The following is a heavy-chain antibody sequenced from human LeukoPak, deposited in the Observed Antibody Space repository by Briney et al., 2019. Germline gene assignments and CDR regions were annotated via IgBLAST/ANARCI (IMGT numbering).Heavy chain of an antibody. CDR1: GGSISSGSYH. D-gene: IGHD2-15*01. Sequence: SETLSLTCTVSGGSISSGSYHWSWIRQPAGKGLEWIGRIYTSGSTKYNPSLKSRVTISVDTSKNQFSLKLSSVTAADTAVYYCARHGPEDIVVVVAVYFDYWGQGTLVTVSS. CDR2: IYTSGST. CDR3: ARHGPEDIVVVVAVYFDY. V-gene: IGHV4-61*02. J-gene: IGHJ4*02.